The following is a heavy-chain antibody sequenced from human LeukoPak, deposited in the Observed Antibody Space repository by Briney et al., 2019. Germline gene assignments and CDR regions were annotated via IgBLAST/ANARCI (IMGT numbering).Heavy chain of an antibody. Sequence: ASVKVSCKASGYSFTGYFIHWVRQAPGQGLEWMGCINPNSGDTKYAQKFQGRVSMPRDTSTRTAYMELSRLRSDDTAVYFCARSGSTGYSLDYWGQGTLVTVSS. J-gene: IGHJ4*02. V-gene: IGHV1-2*02. CDR2: INPNSGDT. CDR3: ARSGSTGYSLDY. CDR1: GYSFTGYF. D-gene: IGHD3-22*01.